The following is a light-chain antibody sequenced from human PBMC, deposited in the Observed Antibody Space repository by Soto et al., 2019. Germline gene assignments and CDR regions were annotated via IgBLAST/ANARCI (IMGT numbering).Light chain of an antibody. CDR1: SSDVGGYNY. CDR2: DVS. CDR3: SSYTSSSTLVV. J-gene: IGLJ1*01. V-gene: IGLV2-14*01. Sequence: QSVLTQPASVSGSPGQSITISCTGTSSDVGGYNYVSWCQQHPGKAPKLMIYDVSNRPSGVSNRFSGSKSGNTASLTISGLQAEDEADYYCSSYTSSSTLVVFVTGTKVTVL.